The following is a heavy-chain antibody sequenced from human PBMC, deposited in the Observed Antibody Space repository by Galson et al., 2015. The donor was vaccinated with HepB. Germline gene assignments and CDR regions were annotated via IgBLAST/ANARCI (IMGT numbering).Heavy chain of an antibody. CDR3: AGDRIMVATGIYYGMDV. V-gene: IGHV1-3*04. D-gene: IGHD2-15*01. J-gene: IGHJ6*02. CDR2: ISTGNGNT. Sequence: SVKVSCKASGYTFTSYTMHWVRQAPGQSLEWMGWISTGNGNTKYSQKFQDRVTITRDTSASTAYMELTSLTYEDTAVYYCAGDRIMVATGIYYGMDVWGQGTTVTVSS. CDR1: GYTFTSYT.